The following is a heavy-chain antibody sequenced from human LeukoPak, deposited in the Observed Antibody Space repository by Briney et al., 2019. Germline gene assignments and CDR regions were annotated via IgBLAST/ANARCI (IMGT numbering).Heavy chain of an antibody. CDR2: IYSGGST. J-gene: IGHJ6*03. D-gene: IGHD6-6*01. CDR1: GFTVSSDY. V-gene: IGHV3-53*01. CDR3: ARATVPLEYSSSSHFYYYYMDV. Sequence: GGSLRLSCAASGFTVSSDYMSWVRQVPGKGLEWVSIIYSGGSTYYADSVKGRFTISRGNSKNTLYLQMNSLRGEDTAVYYCARATVPLEYSSSSHFYYYYMDVWGKGTTVAVSS.